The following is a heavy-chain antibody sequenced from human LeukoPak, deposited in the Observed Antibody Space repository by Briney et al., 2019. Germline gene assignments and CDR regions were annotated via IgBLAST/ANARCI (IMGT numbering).Heavy chain of an antibody. CDR3: ARLTVSKFDY. V-gene: IGHV3-33*08. D-gene: IGHD1-20*01. J-gene: IGHJ4*02. CDR2: IRHDGSSK. CDR1: GFTFDDYA. Sequence: GGSLRLSCAASGFTFDDYAMHWVRQAPGKGLEWVAFIRHDGSSKYYADSVKGRFTISRDNAKNSLYLQMNSLRAEDTAVYYCARLTVSKFDYWGQGTLVTVSS.